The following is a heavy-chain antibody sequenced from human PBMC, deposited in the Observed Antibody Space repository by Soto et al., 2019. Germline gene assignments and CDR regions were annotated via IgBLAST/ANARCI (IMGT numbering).Heavy chain of an antibody. CDR3: ATRMTTAPY. CDR2: IYSGGDT. V-gene: IGHV3-66*01. D-gene: IGHD4-17*01. Sequence: EAHPVGSGGGLVQPGGSLRLSCAASGFAVSANYSSWVRQAPGKGLEWVSLIYSGGDTDYADSVRGRFTISRDNSKNTLYLQMNSLKAEDTAVYSCATRMTTAPYWGQGALVNVSS. J-gene: IGHJ4*02. CDR1: GFAVSANY.